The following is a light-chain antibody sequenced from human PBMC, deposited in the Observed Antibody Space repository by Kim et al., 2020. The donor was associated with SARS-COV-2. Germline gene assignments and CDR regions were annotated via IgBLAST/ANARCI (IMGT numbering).Light chain of an antibody. J-gene: IGLJ3*02. Sequence: APGTAACTISSGNGSNGVEWQQQHPGRGPRYVMKRDSDGSHSKVDGIPGPFAGSSTGAERYLTISSRQSEDEADYYGQAGSTGVVFGGGTQLTVL. V-gene: IGLV4-69*01. CDR2: RDSDGSH. CDR1: SGNGSNG. CDR3: QAGSTGVV.